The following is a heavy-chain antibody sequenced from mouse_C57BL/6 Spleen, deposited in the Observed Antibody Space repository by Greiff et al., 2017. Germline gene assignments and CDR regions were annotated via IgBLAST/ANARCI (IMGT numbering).Heavy chain of an antibody. CDR2: IYPGSGDT. V-gene: IGHV1-84*01. J-gene: IGHJ4*01. Sequence: QVQLKESGPELVKPGASVKISCKASGYTFTDYYINWVKQRPGKGLEWIGWIYPGSGDTKYNEKFKGKATLTVDKSSSTSYMQLSSLTSEDSAVYFCSRYWYSMDYWGQGTSVTVSS. CDR1: GYTFTDYY. CDR3: SRYWYSMDY. D-gene: IGHD4-1*01.